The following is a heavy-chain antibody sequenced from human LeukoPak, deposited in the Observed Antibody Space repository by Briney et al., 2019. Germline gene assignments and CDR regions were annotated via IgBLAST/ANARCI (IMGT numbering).Heavy chain of an antibody. CDR3: ARVGSSGPPTDY. Sequence: GGSLRLSCAASGLTVSSNYMSWVRQAPGKGLEWVANIKQDGSEKYYVDSVKGRFTISRDNAKNPLYLQMNSLRAEDTAVYYCARVGSSGPPTDYWGQGTLVTVSS. J-gene: IGHJ4*02. D-gene: IGHD6-19*01. V-gene: IGHV3-7*01. CDR1: GLTVSSNY. CDR2: IKQDGSEK.